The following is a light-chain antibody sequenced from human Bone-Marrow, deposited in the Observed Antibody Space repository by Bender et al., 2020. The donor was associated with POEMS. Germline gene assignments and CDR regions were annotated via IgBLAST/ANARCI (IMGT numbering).Light chain of an antibody. CDR3: SSYTSTNTKV. J-gene: IGLJ3*02. Sequence: QSALTEPASVSGSPGQSITISCTGSSSNTGSGYDINWYQHLPGTAPKLLIYGYNNRPSGVPDRFSGSKSGTSASLTISGLQTEDEADYYCSSYTSTNTKVFGGGTKLTVL. CDR2: GYN. V-gene: IGLV1-40*01. CDR1: SSNTGSGYD.